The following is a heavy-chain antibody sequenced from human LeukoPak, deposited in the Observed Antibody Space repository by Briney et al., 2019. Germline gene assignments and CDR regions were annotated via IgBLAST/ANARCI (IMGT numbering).Heavy chain of an antibody. J-gene: IGHJ4*02. CDR1: GGSFSGYY. Sequence: SETLSLTCAVYGGSFSGYYWSWIRQPPGKGLEWIGEINHRGSTNYNPSLKSRVTISVDTSKNQFSLKLSSVTAADTAVYYCARAISGYSYGYPISGYFDYWGQGTLVTVSS. CDR2: INHRGST. D-gene: IGHD5-18*01. V-gene: IGHV4-34*01. CDR3: ARAISGYSYGYPISGYFDY.